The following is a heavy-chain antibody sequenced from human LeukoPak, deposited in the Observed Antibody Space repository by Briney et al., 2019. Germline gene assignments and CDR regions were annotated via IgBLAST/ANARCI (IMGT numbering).Heavy chain of an antibody. J-gene: IGHJ5*02. V-gene: IGHV4-59*01. CDR2: IYYSGST. Sequence: SETLSLTCTVSGGSISSYYWSWIRQPPGKGLEWVGYIYYSGSTNYNPSLKSRVTISVDTSKNQFSLKLSSVTAADTAVYYCARDEYYYDSSGYQGGGWFDPWGQGTLVTVSS. CDR1: GGSISSYY. CDR3: ARDEYYYDSSGYQGGGWFDP. D-gene: IGHD3-22*01.